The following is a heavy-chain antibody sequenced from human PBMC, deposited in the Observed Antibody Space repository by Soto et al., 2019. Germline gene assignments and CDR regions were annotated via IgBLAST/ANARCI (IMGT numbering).Heavy chain of an antibody. CDR2: ISYDGSNK. CDR3: AKFQGEFYYSDS. Sequence: QVQLVESGGGVVQPGKSLRLSCAASGFTFSSYTMHWVRQAPGKGLEWVAVISYDGSNKYYSDSVEGRFTISRDNSNNTLFLHMDSLRTEDTAIYHCAKFQGEFYYSDSWDQGALVTVSS. J-gene: IGHJ4*02. CDR1: GFTFSSYT. D-gene: IGHD2-21*01. V-gene: IGHV3-30*18.